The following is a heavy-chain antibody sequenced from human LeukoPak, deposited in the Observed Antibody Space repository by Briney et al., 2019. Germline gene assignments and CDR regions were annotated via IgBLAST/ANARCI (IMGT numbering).Heavy chain of an antibody. CDR3: ARGPGAIDAFDI. D-gene: IGHD3-10*01. CDR1: GFTFSSYG. CDR2: IRYDGSNK. J-gene: IGHJ3*02. V-gene: IGHV3-30*02. Sequence: GGSLRLSCAASGFTFSSYGMHWVRQAPGKGLEWVAFIRYDGSNKYYADSVKGRFTISRDNAKNTLYLQMNSLRAEDTAVYYCARGPGAIDAFDIWGQGTMVTVSS.